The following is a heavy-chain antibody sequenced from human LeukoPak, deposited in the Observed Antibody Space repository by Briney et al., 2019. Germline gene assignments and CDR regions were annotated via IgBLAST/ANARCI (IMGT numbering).Heavy chain of an antibody. CDR2: IYYSGST. Sequence: SETLSLTCTVSGGSISSSSYYWGWIRQPPGKGLEWIGSIYYSGSTYYNPSLKSRVTISVDTSKNQFSLKLSSVTAADTAVYYCVRDRISATVTHPFDYWGQGTLVTVSS. CDR3: VRDRISATVTHPFDY. V-gene: IGHV4-39*07. D-gene: IGHD4-17*01. CDR1: GGSISSSSYY. J-gene: IGHJ4*02.